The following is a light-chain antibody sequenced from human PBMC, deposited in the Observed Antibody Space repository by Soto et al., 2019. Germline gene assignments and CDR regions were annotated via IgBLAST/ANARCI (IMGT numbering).Light chain of an antibody. CDR3: QQYNSYWT. V-gene: IGKV1-5*03. CDR1: QSISNW. J-gene: IGKJ1*01. Sequence: DIQMTQSPSTLSASVGDRVTITCRASQSISNWLAWYQQKPGKAPKLLIYKASSLESGVPSRFSGSGSGTEFTLTISGLQPDDFATYYCQQYNSYWTFGRGTKVDIK. CDR2: KAS.